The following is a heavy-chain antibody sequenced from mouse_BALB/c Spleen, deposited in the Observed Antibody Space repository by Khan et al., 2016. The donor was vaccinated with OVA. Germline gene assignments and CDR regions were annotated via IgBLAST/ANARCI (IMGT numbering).Heavy chain of an antibody. CDR2: INSNGGST. J-gene: IGHJ2*01. Sequence: EVELVESGGGLVQPGGSLKLSCAASGFTFSSYGMSWVRQTPDKRLELVATINSNGGSTYYPDSVKGRFTISRDNAKNTLYLQMSSLKSDDTARYYCARMARTINWGQGTTLTVSS. CDR3: ARMARTIN. CDR1: GFTFSSYG. V-gene: IGHV5-6-3*01.